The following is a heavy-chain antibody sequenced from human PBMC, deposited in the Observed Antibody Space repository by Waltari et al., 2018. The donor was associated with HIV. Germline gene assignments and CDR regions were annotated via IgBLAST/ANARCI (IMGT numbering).Heavy chain of an antibody. J-gene: IGHJ4*02. CDR1: GYTFTNHS. CDR3: ARGKKQWPDY. V-gene: IGHV7-4-1*02. Sequence: QVQLVQSGSELKKPVASVKVSCKTSGYTFTNHSVNWVRQAPGQGLEWMGWINTKTGIPTYAQDFTGRFVFSLDTSVTTAYLQINNLKPEDTSLYFCARGKKQWPDYWGQGTLVTVSS. CDR2: INTKTGIP. D-gene: IGHD6-19*01.